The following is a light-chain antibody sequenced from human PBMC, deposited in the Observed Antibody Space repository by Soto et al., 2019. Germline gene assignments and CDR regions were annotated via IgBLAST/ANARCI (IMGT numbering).Light chain of an antibody. J-gene: IGLJ2*01. CDR2: DVT. V-gene: IGLV2-14*03. CDR1: SSDLGGNNY. CDR3: SSYTTSSTL. Sequence: QSALTQPASVSGSPGQSITISCTGTSSDLGGNNYVSWYQQHPGKAPKLMIYDVTTRPSGVSNRFSGSKSGNTASLTISGLQAEDEADYYCSSYTTSSTLFGGGTTLTVL.